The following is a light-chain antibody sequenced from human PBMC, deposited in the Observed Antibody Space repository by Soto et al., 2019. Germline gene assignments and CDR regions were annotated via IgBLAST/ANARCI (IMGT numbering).Light chain of an antibody. J-gene: IGKJ2*01. Sequence: DIQMTQSPSSLSASVGDRVTITCRASQSISSYLNWYQQKPGKAPNRLIYAAYSLQSGVPSRFSGSGSGTDFTLTISSLQPEYFATYSCQQSCSTPHTVGQGTKLEIK. CDR2: AAY. V-gene: IGKV1-39*01. CDR3: QQSCSTPHT. CDR1: QSISSY.